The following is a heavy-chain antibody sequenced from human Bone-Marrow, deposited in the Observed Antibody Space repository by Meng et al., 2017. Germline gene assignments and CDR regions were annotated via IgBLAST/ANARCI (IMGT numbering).Heavy chain of an antibody. CDR2: ITSRSSTI. D-gene: IGHD2-21*02. CDR1: GFTFSDYY. CDR3: AREILMTVPPDRGWFDL. V-gene: IGHV3-11*01. Sequence: QVQLVESGGGLVKPGGSLRLSCAASGFTFSDYYMSWIRQAPGKGLEWVSYITSRSSTIYYADSVKGRFTISRDDAKNSLYLQMDSLRADDTALYYCAREILMTVPPDRGWFDLWGQGTLVTVSS. J-gene: IGHJ5*02.